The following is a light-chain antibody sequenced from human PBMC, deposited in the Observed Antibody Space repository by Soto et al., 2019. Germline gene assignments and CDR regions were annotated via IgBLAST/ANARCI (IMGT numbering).Light chain of an antibody. CDR2: GAS. J-gene: IGKJ3*01. CDR1: QSVNSN. CDR3: QQYNNWPT. V-gene: IGKV3-15*01. Sequence: EIVMTQSPATLSVSPGERATLSCRASQSVNSNLAWYQQKPGQPPRLLIYGASTRATGIPARFSGSGSGTEFTLTISSLQSEEFAVYYCQQYNNWPTFGPGTKVDIK.